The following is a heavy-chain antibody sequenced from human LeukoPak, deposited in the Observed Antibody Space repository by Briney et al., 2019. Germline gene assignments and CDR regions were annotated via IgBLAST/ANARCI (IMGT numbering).Heavy chain of an antibody. V-gene: IGHV1-8*02. Sequence: GASVKVSCKASGYTFTSYDINWVRQATGQGLEWMGWMNPNSGNTGYAQKFQGRVTMTTDTSTSTAYMELRSLRSDDTAVYYCARDYSGSCDYWGQGTLVTVSS. D-gene: IGHD1-26*01. CDR1: GYTFTSYD. CDR2: MNPNSGNT. J-gene: IGHJ4*02. CDR3: ARDYSGSCDY.